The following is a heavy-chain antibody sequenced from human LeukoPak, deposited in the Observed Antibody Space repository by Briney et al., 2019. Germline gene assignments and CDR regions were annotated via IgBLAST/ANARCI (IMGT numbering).Heavy chain of an antibody. CDR2: IYYGGST. D-gene: IGHD5-12*01. V-gene: IGHV4-30-4*01. CDR3: ARQYSGYDPLDY. J-gene: IGHJ4*02. Sequence: SETLSLTCTVSGGSISSGDYYWSWIRQPPGKGLEWIGYIYYGGSTYYNPSLKNRVTISVDTSKNQFSLKLSSMTAADTAVYYCARQYSGYDPLDYWGQGTLVTVSS. CDR1: GGSISSGDYY.